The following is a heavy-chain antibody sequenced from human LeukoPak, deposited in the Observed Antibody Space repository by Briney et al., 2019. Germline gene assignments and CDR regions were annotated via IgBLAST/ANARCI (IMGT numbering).Heavy chain of an antibody. CDR1: GFTFSSYG. D-gene: IGHD5-24*01. Sequence: PGGSLRLSCAASGFTFSSYGMHWVRQAPGKGLEWVAFIRYDGSNKYYADSVKGRFTISRDNSKNTLYLQMNSLRAEDTAVYYCAKGGKMATIETYYFDYWGQGTLVTVSS. CDR3: AKGGKMATIETYYFDY. V-gene: IGHV3-30*02. J-gene: IGHJ4*02. CDR2: IRYDGSNK.